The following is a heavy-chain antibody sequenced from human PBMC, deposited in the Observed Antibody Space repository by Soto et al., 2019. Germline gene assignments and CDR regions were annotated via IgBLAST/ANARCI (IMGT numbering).Heavy chain of an antibody. D-gene: IGHD2-21*01. CDR2: IYHIGSI. J-gene: IGHJ6*03. V-gene: IGHV4-39*07. CDR3: ARGGISHWAYFYYMDV. Sequence: SETLSLTCTVSGGSISSSSHYWGWIRQPPGKALEWIGRIYHIGSINYNPSLKSRVTMSVDTSKNQFSLTLNSVTAADTATYYCARGGISHWAYFYYMDVWDRGTTVTVSS. CDR1: GGSISSSSHY.